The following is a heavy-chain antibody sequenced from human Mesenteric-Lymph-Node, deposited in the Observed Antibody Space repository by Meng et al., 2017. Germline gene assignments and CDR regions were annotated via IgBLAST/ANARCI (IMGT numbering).Heavy chain of an antibody. J-gene: IGHJ4*02. Sequence: GESLKISCAASGFTFSSYAMSWVRQAPGKGLEWVSYISSSGSTIYYADSVKGRFTISRDNAKNSLYLQMNSLRAEDTAVYYCARDSSSWHIFDYWGQGTPVTVSS. CDR2: ISSSGSTI. CDR3: ARDSSSWHIFDY. D-gene: IGHD6-13*01. V-gene: IGHV3-48*04. CDR1: GFTFSSYA.